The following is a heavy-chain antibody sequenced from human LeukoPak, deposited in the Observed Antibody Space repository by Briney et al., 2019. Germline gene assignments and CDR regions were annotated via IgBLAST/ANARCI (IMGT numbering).Heavy chain of an antibody. CDR3: ARLTGDRTFDI. D-gene: IGHD7-27*01. CDR2: IYPADSDS. V-gene: IGHV5-51*01. J-gene: IGHJ3*02. Sequence: KVSCKGSGYSFTNYWIGWVRQMPGKGLEWMGIIYPADSDSRYSPSFQGQVIISADKSIRTAYLQWSSLKASDTAIHYCARLTGDRTFDIWGQGTMVTISS. CDR1: GYSFTNYW.